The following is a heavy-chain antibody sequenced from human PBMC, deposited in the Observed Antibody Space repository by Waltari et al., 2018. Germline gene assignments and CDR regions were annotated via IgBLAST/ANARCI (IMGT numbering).Heavy chain of an antibody. V-gene: IGHV1-69-2*01. J-gene: IGHJ4*02. CDR1: GYTFTDYY. D-gene: IGHD6-13*01. Sequence: EVQLVQSGAEVKKPGATVKISCKASGYTFTDYYMHWVQQAPGKGLEWMGRVDPEDGETIYAEKLQGRVTITADTSTDTAYMELSSLRSEDTAVYYCATGIPTAEMAAYIPDYWGQGTLVTVSS. CDR3: ATGIPTAEMAAYIPDY. CDR2: VDPEDGET.